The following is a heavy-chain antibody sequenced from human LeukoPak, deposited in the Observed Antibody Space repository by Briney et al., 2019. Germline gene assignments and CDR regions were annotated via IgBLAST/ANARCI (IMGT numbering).Heavy chain of an antibody. V-gene: IGHV3-21*01. CDR3: ARTHGKQWLAPSDY. J-gene: IGHJ4*02. D-gene: IGHD6-19*01. CDR1: GFTFSSYS. CDR2: ISSSSSYI. Sequence: GGSLRLSCAASGFTFSSYSMNWVRQAPGKGLEWVSSISSSSSYIYYADSVKGRFTISRDSAKNSLYLQMNSLRAEDTAVYYCARTHGKQWLAPSDYWGQGTLVTVSS.